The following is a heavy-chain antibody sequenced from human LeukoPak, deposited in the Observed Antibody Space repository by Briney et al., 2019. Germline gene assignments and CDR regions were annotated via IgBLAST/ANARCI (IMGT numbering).Heavy chain of an antibody. CDR2: IKQDGSEK. CDR1: GGSFSGYY. V-gene: IGHV3-7*01. J-gene: IGHJ6*02. CDR3: ARSQTHYYYYYGMDV. Sequence: PSETLSLTCAVYGGSFSGYYWSWVRQAPGKGLEWVANIKQDGSEKYYVDSVKGRFTISRDNAKNSLYLQMNSLRAEGTAVYYCARSQTHYYYYYGMDVWGQGTTVTVSS.